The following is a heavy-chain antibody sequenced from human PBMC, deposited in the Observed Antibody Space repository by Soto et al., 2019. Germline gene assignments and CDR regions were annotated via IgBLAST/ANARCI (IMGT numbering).Heavy chain of an antibody. Sequence: GGSLRLSCTASGFTFSDHYMSRIRQAPGKGLEWVSYISSSGSPLYYADSVKGRFTSSRDNAKNSLYLQMSSLRAEDTALYYCARDPDTTSKIDHWGQGTQVTVSS. J-gene: IGHJ4*02. V-gene: IGHV3-11*01. CDR3: ARDPDTTSKIDH. D-gene: IGHD1-1*01. CDR2: ISSSGSPL. CDR1: GFTFSDHY.